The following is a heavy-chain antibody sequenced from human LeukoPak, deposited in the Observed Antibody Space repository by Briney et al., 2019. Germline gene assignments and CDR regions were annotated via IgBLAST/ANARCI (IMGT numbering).Heavy chain of an antibody. CDR1: GGSISSYY. V-gene: IGHV4-4*07. D-gene: IGHD2-2*02. Sequence: SETLSLTSTVSGGSISSYYWSWIRQPAGKGLEWIGRIYTSGSTNYNPSLKSRVTMSVDTSKNQFSLKLSSVTAADTAVYYCARDPSDYCSSTSCYTREYYFDYWGQGTLVTVSS. CDR2: IYTSGST. CDR3: ARDPSDYCSSTSCYTREYYFDY. J-gene: IGHJ4*02.